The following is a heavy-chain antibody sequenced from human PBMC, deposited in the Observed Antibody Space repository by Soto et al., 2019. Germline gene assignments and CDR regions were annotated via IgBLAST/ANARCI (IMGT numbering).Heavy chain of an antibody. Sequence: SLRLSCAASGFTFSSYGMHWVRQAPGKGLEWVAVISYDGSNKYYADSVKGRFTISRDNSKNTLYLQMNSLRAEDTAVYYCAKDLYYYGSGIRLSVPRYYYYGMDVWGQGTTVTVSS. CDR2: ISYDGSNK. J-gene: IGHJ6*02. V-gene: IGHV3-30*18. CDR1: GFTFSSYG. D-gene: IGHD3-10*01. CDR3: AKDLYYYGSGIRLSVPRYYYYGMDV.